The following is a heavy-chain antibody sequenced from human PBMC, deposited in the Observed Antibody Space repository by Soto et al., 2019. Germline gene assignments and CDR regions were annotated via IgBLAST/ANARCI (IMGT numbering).Heavy chain of an antibody. J-gene: IGHJ5*02. V-gene: IGHV4-39*01. CDR1: GGSISSSSYY. D-gene: IGHD6-19*01. CDR3: ARSILGIAVAGIDWFDP. CDR2: IYYSGST. Sequence: SETLSLTCTVSGGSISSSSYYWGRIRQPPGKGLEWIGSIYYSGSTYYNPSLKSRVTISVDTSKNQFSLKLSSVTAADTAVYYCARSILGIAVAGIDWFDPWGQGTLVTVSS.